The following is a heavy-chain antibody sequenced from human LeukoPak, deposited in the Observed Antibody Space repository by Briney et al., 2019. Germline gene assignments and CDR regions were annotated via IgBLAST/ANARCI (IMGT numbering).Heavy chain of an antibody. V-gene: IGHV1-2*04. J-gene: IGHJ4*02. CDR1: GYTFTGYY. CDR2: INPNSGGT. Sequence: ASVKVSCKASGYTFTGYYMHWVRQAPGQGLEWMGWINPNSGGTNYAQKFQGWVTMTRDTSISTAYMELSRLRSDDTAVYYCARALRDDYGGFDYWGQGTLVTVSS. D-gene: IGHD4-23*01. CDR3: ARALRDDYGGFDY.